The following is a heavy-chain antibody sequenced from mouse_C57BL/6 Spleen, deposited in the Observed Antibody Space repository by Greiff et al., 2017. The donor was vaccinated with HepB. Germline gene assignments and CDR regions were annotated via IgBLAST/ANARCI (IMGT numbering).Heavy chain of an antibody. CDR3: ARDPDYDYDSYYFDY. Sequence: EVHLVESGGGLVKPGGSLKLSCAASGFTFSSYAMSWVRQTPEKRLEWVATISDGGSYTYYPDNVKGRFTISRDNAKNNLYLQMSHLKSEDTAMYYCARDPDYDYDSYYFDYWGQGTTLTVSS. D-gene: IGHD2-4*01. CDR2: ISDGGSYT. CDR1: GFTFSSYA. V-gene: IGHV5-4*01. J-gene: IGHJ2*01.